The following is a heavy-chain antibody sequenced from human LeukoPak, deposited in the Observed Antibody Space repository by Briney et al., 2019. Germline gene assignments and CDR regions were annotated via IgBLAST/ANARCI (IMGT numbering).Heavy chain of an antibody. V-gene: IGHV4-31*03. CDR1: GGSIGSGGYY. J-gene: IGHJ4*02. CDR3: ASHQRGHLDY. CDR2: IYYSGST. D-gene: IGHD3-10*01. Sequence: SQTLSLTCTVSGGSIGSGGYYWSWIRQHPGKGLEWIGYIYYSGSTYYNPSLKSRVTISVDTSKNQFSLKLSSVTAADTAVYYCASHQRGHLDYWGQGTLVTVSS.